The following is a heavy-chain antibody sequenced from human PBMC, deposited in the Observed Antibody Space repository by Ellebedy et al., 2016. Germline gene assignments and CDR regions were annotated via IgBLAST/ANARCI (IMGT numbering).Heavy chain of an antibody. CDR2: ISYDGSNK. CDR1: GFTFSSYG. CDR3: AKVNMVRGLYYGMDV. Sequence: GGSLRLXCAASGFTFSSYGMHWVRQAPGKGLEWVAVISYDGSNKYYADSVKGRFTISRDNSKNTLYLQMNSLRAEDTAVYYCAKVNMVRGLYYGMDVWGQGTTVTVSS. J-gene: IGHJ6*02. V-gene: IGHV3-30*18. D-gene: IGHD3-10*01.